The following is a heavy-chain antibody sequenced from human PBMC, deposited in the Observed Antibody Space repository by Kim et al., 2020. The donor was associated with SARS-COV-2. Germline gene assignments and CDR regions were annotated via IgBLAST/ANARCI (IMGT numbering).Heavy chain of an antibody. J-gene: IGHJ4*02. CDR2: ISSSSSYT. CDR3: ARVGIAVAGTPRSYFDY. CDR1: GFTFSDYY. D-gene: IGHD6-19*01. Sequence: GGSLRLSCAASGFTFSDYYMSWIRQAPGKGLEWVSYISSSSSYTNYADSVKGRFTISRDNAKNSLYLQMNSLRAEDTAVYYCARVGIAVAGTPRSYFDYWGQGTLVTVSS. V-gene: IGHV3-11*06.